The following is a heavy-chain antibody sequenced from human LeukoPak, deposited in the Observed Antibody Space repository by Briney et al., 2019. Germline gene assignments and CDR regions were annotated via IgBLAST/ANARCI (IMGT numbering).Heavy chain of an antibody. D-gene: IGHD3-22*01. J-gene: IGHJ4*02. V-gene: IGHV3-33*01. CDR2: IWHDGTNE. Sequence: GRSLRLSCAGSGFAFSAYGMHWVRQAPAKGLEWVALIWHDGTNEKYADSVKGRFTISRDNSKNTLYLQMNSLRAEDTAVYYCARVDNTYYYDSSGHFDYWGQGTLVTVSS. CDR3: ARVDNTYYYDSSGHFDY. CDR1: GFAFSAYG.